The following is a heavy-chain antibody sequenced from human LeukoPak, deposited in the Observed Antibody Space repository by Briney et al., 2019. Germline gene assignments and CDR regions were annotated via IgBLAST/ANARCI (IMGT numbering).Heavy chain of an antibody. J-gene: IGHJ5*02. D-gene: IGHD1-1*01. CDR1: GGSFSGYY. CDR3: ARVPDITARPCDT. CDR2: ISHTGLT. V-gene: IGHV4-34*01. Sequence: TSETLSLTCAVYGGSFSGYYWTLIRQTPGKGLEWIGEISHTGLTGSNPSLKSRVTIFVDSYKKQFSLRMTSVTAADTGVYYCARVPDITARPCDTWGPGTLVTVSS.